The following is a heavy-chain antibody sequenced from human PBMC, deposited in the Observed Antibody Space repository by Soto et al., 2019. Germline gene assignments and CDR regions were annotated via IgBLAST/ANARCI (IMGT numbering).Heavy chain of an antibody. V-gene: IGHV3-33*01. CDR2: IWFDGSNK. CDR3: ATTGPY. J-gene: IGHJ4*02. Sequence: VQLVESGGGVVQPGRSLRLSCAASGFTFSSYGMHWVRQAPGKRLEWVAVIWFDGSNKFYADSVKGRFTISRDNSKNTVSLQMNSLRDEDSAAYYCATTGPYWGQGTLVTVSS. CDR1: GFTFSSYG.